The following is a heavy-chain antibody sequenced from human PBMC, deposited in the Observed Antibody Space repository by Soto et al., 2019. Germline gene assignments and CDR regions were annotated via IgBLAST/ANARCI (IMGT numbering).Heavy chain of an antibody. CDR2: ISYDGSNK. J-gene: IGHJ6*02. V-gene: IGHV3-30-3*01. CDR3: ARVQYSSSWLHYYGMDV. CDR1: GFTFSSYA. Sequence: HPGGSLRLSCAASGFTFSSYAMHWVRQAPGKGLEWVAVISYDGSNKYYADSVKGRFTISRDNSKNTLYLQMNSLRAEDTAVYYCARVQYSSSWLHYYGMDVWGQGTTVTVSS. D-gene: IGHD6-13*01.